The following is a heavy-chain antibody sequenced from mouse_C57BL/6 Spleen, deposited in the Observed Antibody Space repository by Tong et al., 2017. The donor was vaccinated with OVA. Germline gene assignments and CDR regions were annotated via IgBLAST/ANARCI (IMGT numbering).Heavy chain of an antibody. CDR3: ARRRVPDY. D-gene: IGHD2-14*01. CDR1: GFTFSSYA. CDR2: ISSGGSYT. J-gene: IGHJ2*01. Sequence: EVQLQESGGGLVKPGGSLKLSCAASGFTFSSYAMSWVRQTPEKRLEWVATISSGGSYTYYPDSVKGRFTISRDNAKNTLYRQRSSRRSEDTAMYYCARRRVPDYWGQGTTLTVSS. V-gene: IGHV5-9-3*01.